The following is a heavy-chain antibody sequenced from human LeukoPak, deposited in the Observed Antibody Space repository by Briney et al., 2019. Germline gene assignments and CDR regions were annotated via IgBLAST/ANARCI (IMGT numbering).Heavy chain of an antibody. V-gene: IGHV4-59*08. CDR1: GGSISSYY. Sequence: PSETLSLTCTVSGGSISSYYWSWIRQPPGKGLEWIGYIYYSGSTNYNPSLKSRLTISVDAPKNQFSLKLSSVTATDTAVYYCASLTTVTQGYFDSWGRGTLVTVSS. CDR3: ASLTTVTQGYFDS. CDR2: IYYSGST. J-gene: IGHJ4*02. D-gene: IGHD4-17*01.